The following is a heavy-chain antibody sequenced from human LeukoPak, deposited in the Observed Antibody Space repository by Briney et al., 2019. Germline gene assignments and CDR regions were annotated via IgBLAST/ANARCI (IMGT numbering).Heavy chain of an antibody. V-gene: IGHV3-23*01. D-gene: IGHD6-25*01. J-gene: IGHJ6*02. CDR3: AKRISGSVWFYYGLDV. CDR1: GFTLNTHG. Sequence: GGSLRLSCAASGFTLNTHGMSWVRQAPGKGLEWVSTISASGGSTHYADSVKGRFTISRDNSKNTLYLQMNSLRGEDTAVYYCAKRISGSVWFYYGLDVWGQGTTVTVSS. CDR2: ISASGGST.